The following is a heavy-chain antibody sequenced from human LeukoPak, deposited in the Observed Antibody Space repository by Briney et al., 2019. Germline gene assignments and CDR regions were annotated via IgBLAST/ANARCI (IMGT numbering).Heavy chain of an antibody. CDR3: ARDSSAVTTRHFDY. V-gene: IGHV4-59*01. CDR2: VYYTGST. D-gene: IGHD4-17*01. Sequence: SETLSLTCTVSGGSINNYYWTWIRQPPGKGLECIGYVYYTGSTYYNPSLKSRVTISVDTSKNQFSLKLNSVTAADTAVYYCARDSSAVTTRHFDYWGQGTLVTVSS. J-gene: IGHJ4*02. CDR1: GGSINNYY.